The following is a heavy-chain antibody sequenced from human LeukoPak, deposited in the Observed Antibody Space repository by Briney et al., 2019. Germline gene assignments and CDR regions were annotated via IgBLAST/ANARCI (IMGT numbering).Heavy chain of an antibody. Sequence: GGSLRLSCAASGFTFSSYAMSWVRHAPGKGLEWVSAISGSGGSTYYADSVKGRFTISRDNSKNTLYLQMNSLRAEDTAVYYCAKDRHSSGWPHYFDYWGQGTLVTVSS. J-gene: IGHJ4*02. V-gene: IGHV3-23*01. D-gene: IGHD6-19*01. CDR2: ISGSGGST. CDR3: AKDRHSSGWPHYFDY. CDR1: GFTFSSYA.